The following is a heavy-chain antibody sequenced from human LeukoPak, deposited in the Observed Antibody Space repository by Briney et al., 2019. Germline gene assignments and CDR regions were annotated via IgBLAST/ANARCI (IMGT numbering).Heavy chain of an antibody. CDR3: TTKIVATTPLDY. D-gene: IGHD5-12*01. V-gene: IGHV3-15*01. J-gene: IGHJ4*02. Sequence: PGGSLRLSCAASGFTFSNAWMSWVRQAPGKGLEWVGRIKSKTDGGTTDYAAPVKGRFTISRDDSKNTLYLQMNSLKTEDTAVYYCTTKIVATTPLDYWGQGTLVTVSS. CDR2: IKSKTDGGTT. CDR1: GFTFSNAW.